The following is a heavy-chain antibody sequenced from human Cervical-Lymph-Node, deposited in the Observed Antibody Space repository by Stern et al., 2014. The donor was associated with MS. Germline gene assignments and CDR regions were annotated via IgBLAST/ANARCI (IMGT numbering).Heavy chain of an antibody. Sequence: VQLVESGGGVVQPGGSLRLSCGASGFPFSYHAMHWVRPAPGKGLEWVAVISDDGSDKNDAGAGKGRFTISRDNSRNTRYLQMNSLRVDDTAVYYCARGGAVATSDYYFDYWGQGILVTVSS. J-gene: IGHJ4*02. D-gene: IGHD5-12*01. CDR1: GFPFSYHA. CDR3: ARGGAVATSDYYFDY. CDR2: ISDDGSDK. V-gene: IGHV3-30*01.